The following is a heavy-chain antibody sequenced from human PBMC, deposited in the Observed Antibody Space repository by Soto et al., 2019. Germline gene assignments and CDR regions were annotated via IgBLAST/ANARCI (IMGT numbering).Heavy chain of an antibody. D-gene: IGHD2-15*01. J-gene: IGHJ3*02. V-gene: IGHV3-53*01. CDR3: ASPLVVVVGGGSAFDI. CDR2: IYSGGST. CDR1: GFTASSNY. Sequence: EVQLVESGGGLIQPGGSLRLSCAASGFTASSNYMSWVRQAPGKGLEWVSVIYSGGSTYYADSVKGRFTISRDNSKNTLYLQMNSLRAEDTAVYYCASPLVVVVGGGSAFDIWGQGTMVTVSS.